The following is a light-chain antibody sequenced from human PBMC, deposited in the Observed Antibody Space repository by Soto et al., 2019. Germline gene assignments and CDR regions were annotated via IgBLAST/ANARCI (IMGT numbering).Light chain of an antibody. CDR3: QQYNNWPPYT. J-gene: IGKJ2*01. Sequence: EIVMTQSPATLSVSPGERATLSCRASQSVSSNLAWYQQKPGQAPGLLIYDASTRATDIPARFSGSGSGTEFTLTISSLQSEDFAVYYCQQYNNWPPYTFGQGTKLAIK. CDR1: QSVSSN. CDR2: DAS. V-gene: IGKV3-15*01.